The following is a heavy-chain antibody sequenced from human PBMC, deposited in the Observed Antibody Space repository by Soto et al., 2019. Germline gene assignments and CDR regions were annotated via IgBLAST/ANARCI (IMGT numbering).Heavy chain of an antibody. D-gene: IGHD3-22*01. J-gene: IGHJ4*02. V-gene: IGHV4-4*02. CDR1: GGSITNTDW. Sequence: SETLSLTCAVSGGSITNTDWWTWVRQPPGMGLEWVGDISLSGNTNYNPSLEGRAAISLDKSRNQFSLILNSVTAADTAVYYCARVKRAPTGGGYYNFDYWGQGTLVTVSS. CDR2: ISLSGNT. CDR3: ARVKRAPTGGGYYNFDY.